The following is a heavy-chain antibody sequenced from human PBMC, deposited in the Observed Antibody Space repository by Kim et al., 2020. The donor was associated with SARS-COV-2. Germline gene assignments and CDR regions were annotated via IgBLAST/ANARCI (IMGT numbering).Heavy chain of an antibody. D-gene: IGHD6-19*01. CDR2: T. J-gene: IGHJ4*02. V-gene: IGHV5-10-1*01. CDR3: ARGEDSSLYDY. Sequence: TNYSPSFQGHVTISADKSISTAYLQWSSLKASDTAMYYCARGEDSSLYDYWGQGTLVTVSS.